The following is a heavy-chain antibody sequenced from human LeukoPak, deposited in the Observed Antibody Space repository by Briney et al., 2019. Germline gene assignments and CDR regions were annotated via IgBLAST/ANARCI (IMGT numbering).Heavy chain of an antibody. D-gene: IGHD2-2*01. J-gene: IGHJ4*02. Sequence: GASMKVSCKASGYTFTGYYMHWVRQAPGQGLEWVGWINANNGGTSYAQKFQGRVTMTRDTSITTAYMELPTLTSDDTAVYYCARGSSSPVPNFDYWGQGTLVTVSS. CDR2: INANNGGT. V-gene: IGHV1-2*02. CDR3: ARGSSSPVPNFDY. CDR1: GYTFTGYY.